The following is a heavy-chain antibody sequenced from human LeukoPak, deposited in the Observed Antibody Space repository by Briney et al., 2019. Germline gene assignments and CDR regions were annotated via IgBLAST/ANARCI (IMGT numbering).Heavy chain of an antibody. V-gene: IGHV3-23*01. CDR1: GFTFKNYP. D-gene: IGHD3-3*02. CDR3: ARAGVISGWDY. J-gene: IGHJ4*02. Sequence: GGSLSLSCAASGFTFKNYPMGWVRQAPGKGLEWLSAIGGEKSGSWTKSADSVKGRFTISRDNSENTLYLQMDSLTVEDTAVYYCARAGVISGWDYWGQGVLVTVSS. CDR2: IGGEKSGSWT.